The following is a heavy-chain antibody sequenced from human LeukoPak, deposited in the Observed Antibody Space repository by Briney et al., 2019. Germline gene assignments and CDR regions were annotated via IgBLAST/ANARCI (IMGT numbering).Heavy chain of an antibody. CDR1: GFTLSSYA. CDR3: AKVYSGYDYYFDY. J-gene: IGHJ4*02. Sequence: GVPLRLLCGVSGFTLSSYAMSWVRQARGRGLEWVSAISGSGGSTYYAYSMKGRFTISRDNSKNTLYLQMNSLRAEDTAVYYCAKVYSGYDYYFDYWGQGTLVTVSS. V-gene: IGHV3-23*01. D-gene: IGHD5-12*01. CDR2: ISGSGGST.